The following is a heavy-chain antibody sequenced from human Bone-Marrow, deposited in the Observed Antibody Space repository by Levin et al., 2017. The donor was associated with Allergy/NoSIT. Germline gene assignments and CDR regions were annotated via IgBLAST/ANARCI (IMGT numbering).Heavy chain of an antibody. CDR1: GHTLTDLS. Sequence: VASVKVSCKVSGHTLTDLSIHWVRQAPGKGLEWMGRFDPEDGERIYAQIFQGRVSMTEDISANTAHMELRSLRSEDTAVYFCATDRPDYVWANYRYSILDVWGQGTTVTVSS. V-gene: IGHV1-24*01. CDR2: FDPEDGER. CDR3: ATDRPDYVWANYRYSILDV. D-gene: IGHD3-16*02. J-gene: IGHJ6*02.